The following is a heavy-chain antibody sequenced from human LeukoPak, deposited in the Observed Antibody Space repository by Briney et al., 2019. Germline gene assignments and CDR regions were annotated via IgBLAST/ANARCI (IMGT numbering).Heavy chain of an antibody. D-gene: IGHD3-3*01. J-gene: IGHJ5*02. Sequence: SETLSLTCTVSGGSISSSSYYWGWIRPPPGKGLEWMGTIYDSGSTYYNPSLKGRVTISVDTSKNHFYLTLNPVTAADTAVYYCARHFSSGLIPHFDPWGQGTLVTVSS. CDR2: IYDSGST. CDR3: ARHFSSGLIPHFDP. V-gene: IGHV4-39*01. CDR1: GGSISSSSYY.